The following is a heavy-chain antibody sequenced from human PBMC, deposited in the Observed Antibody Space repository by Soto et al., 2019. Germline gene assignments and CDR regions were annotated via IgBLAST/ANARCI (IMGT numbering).Heavy chain of an antibody. CDR2: ISGSGGFT. D-gene: IGHD3-10*01. CDR1: GFTFNNYA. Sequence: PGGFLRLSCAASGFTFNNYAMTWVRQAPGKGLEWVSAISGSGGFTYYADSVKGRFTISRDNSKNTLYLQMNSLRAEDTAVYYCAKGVTVRGAHTWSDPRGQGTLVTVFS. CDR3: AKGVTVRGAHTWSDP. V-gene: IGHV3-23*01. J-gene: IGHJ5*02.